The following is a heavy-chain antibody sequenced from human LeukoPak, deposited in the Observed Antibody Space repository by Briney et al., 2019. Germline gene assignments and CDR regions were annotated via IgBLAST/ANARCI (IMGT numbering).Heavy chain of an antibody. CDR3: AKTYSSRTGGPFDV. V-gene: IGHV3-21*04. D-gene: IGHD6-13*01. CDR1: GFTFSSYS. Sequence: GGSLRLSCAASGFTFSSYSMNWVRQAPGKGLEWVSSISSSSSYIYYADSVKGRFTISRDNAKNSLYLQMNSLTAEDMALYYCAKTYSSRTGGPFDVWGQGTMVTVSS. CDR2: ISSSSSYI. J-gene: IGHJ3*01.